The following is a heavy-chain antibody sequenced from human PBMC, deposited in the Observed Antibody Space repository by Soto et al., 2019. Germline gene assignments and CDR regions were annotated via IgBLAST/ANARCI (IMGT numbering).Heavy chain of an antibody. CDR3: ASSHSYSSSWPRLAEYFQH. J-gene: IGHJ1*01. V-gene: IGHV3-33*01. CDR1: GFTFSSYG. CDR2: IWYDGSNK. Sequence: GGSLRLSCAASGFTFSSYGMHWVRQAPGKGLEWVAVIWYDGSNKYYADSVKGRFTISRDNSKNTLYLQMNSLRAEDTAVYYCASSHSYSSSWPRLAEYFQHWGQGTLVTVSS. D-gene: IGHD6-13*01.